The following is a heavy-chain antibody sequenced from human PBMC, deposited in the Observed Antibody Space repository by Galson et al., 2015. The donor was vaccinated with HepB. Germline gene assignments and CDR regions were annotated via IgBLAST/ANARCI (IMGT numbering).Heavy chain of an antibody. CDR1: GYTFTSYA. V-gene: IGHV1-69*13. Sequence: SVKVSCKASGYTFTSYAMNWVRQAPGQGLEWMGGIIPIFGTANYAQKFQGRVTITADESTSTAYMELSSLRSEDTAVYYCASDGQQLSQFNWFDPWGQGTLVTVSS. D-gene: IGHD6-13*01. CDR2: IIPIFGTA. J-gene: IGHJ5*02. CDR3: ASDGQQLSQFNWFDP.